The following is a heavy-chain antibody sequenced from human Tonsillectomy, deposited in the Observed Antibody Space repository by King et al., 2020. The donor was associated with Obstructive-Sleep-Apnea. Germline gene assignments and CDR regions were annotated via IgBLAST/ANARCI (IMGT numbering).Heavy chain of an antibody. CDR3: ARGSDDFWSGYSNWFDP. J-gene: IGHJ5*02. D-gene: IGHD3-3*01. Sequence: VPLQESGPGLVKPSGTLSLTCAVSGGSISSSNWWSWVRQPPGKGLEWIGEIYHSGSTNYNPSLKSRVTISVDKSKNQFSLKLSSVTAADTAVYYCARGSDDFWSGYSNWFDPWGQGTLVTVSS. V-gene: IGHV4-4*02. CDR1: GGSISSSNW. CDR2: IYHSGST.